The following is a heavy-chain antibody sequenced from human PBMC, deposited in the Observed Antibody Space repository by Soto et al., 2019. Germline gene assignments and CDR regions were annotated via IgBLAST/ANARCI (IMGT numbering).Heavy chain of an antibody. V-gene: IGHV4-34*01. CDR1: GGSFSGYY. CDR2: INHSGST. CDR3: ARAGRIVGATPVLDY. D-gene: IGHD1-26*01. Sequence: PSETLSLTCAVYGGSFSGYYWSRIRQPPGKGLEWIGEINHSGSTNYNPSLKSRVTISVDTSKNQFSLKLSSVTAADTAVYYCARAGRIVGATPVLDYWGQGTLVTVSS. J-gene: IGHJ4*02.